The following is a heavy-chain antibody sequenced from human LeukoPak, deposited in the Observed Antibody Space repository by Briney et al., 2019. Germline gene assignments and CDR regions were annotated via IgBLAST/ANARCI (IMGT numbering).Heavy chain of an antibody. Sequence: SETLSLTCAVYGGSFSGYYWSWIRQPPGKGLEWIGEINHSGSTNYNPSLKSRVTISVDTSKNQFSLKVNSVTAADTAVYYCARTQPFGYSYGPYFDYWGQGTLVTVSS. CDR2: INHSGST. J-gene: IGHJ4*02. V-gene: IGHV4-34*01. CDR3: ARTQPFGYSYGPYFDY. CDR1: GGSFSGYY. D-gene: IGHD5-18*01.